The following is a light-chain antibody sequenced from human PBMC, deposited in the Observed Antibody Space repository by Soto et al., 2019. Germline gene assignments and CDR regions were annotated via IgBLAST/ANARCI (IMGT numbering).Light chain of an antibody. Sequence: DTQMTHSPSTLSGSVVDRVTITCLASQTISSWLAWYQQKPGKATKLLIYKAYTLKSGVQSRFSGSGSGTEFTLTISSLQPDDFATYYCQQSDSTPITGGKGTRLEIK. CDR1: QTISSW. CDR3: QQSDSTPIT. J-gene: IGKJ5*01. CDR2: KAY. V-gene: IGKV1-5*03.